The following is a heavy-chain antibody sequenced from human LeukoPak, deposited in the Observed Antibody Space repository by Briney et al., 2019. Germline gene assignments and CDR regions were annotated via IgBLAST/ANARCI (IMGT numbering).Heavy chain of an antibody. D-gene: IGHD2-2*01. CDR1: GYTFTSYY. CDR2: INPSGDST. J-gene: IGHJ6*02. Sequence: GASVKVSCKASGYTFTSYYMHWVRQAPGQGLEWMGIINPSGDSTSYAQKFQGKVTMTRDTSTSTVYMELSSLRSEDTAVYYCARALPRYCSSTSCYLYYYYYGMDVWGQGTTVTVSS. CDR3: ARALPRYCSSTSCYLYYYYYGMDV. V-gene: IGHV1-46*01.